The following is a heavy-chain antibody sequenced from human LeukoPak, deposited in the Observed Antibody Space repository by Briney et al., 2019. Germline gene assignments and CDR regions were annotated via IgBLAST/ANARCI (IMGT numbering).Heavy chain of an antibody. V-gene: IGHV3-48*04. Sequence: GRSLRLSCVASGFTFSAYNMIWVRQAPGKGLEWVSYLSSSSSTVYYADSVKGRFTISRDNAKNSLDMEMNSLKPEDTAVYYCARRTSTVTTFDYWGQGILVTVSS. CDR2: LSSSSSTV. J-gene: IGHJ4*02. CDR3: ARRTSTVTTFDY. D-gene: IGHD4-17*01. CDR1: GFTFSAYN.